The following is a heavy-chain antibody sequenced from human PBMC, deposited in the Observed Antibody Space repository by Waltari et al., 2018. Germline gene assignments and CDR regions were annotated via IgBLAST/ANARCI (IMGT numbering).Heavy chain of an antibody. CDR1: GGSFSGYY. V-gene: IGHV4-34*01. CDR3: ARGRGARYDFWGGSYGIDV. CDR2: INHSGST. D-gene: IGHD3-3*01. J-gene: IGHJ6*02. Sequence: QVQLQQWGAGLLTPSETLSLTCAVYGGSFSGYYWRWIRQPPGMGLEWLGEINHSGSTNYNPSRKSRVTISVDPSKTQFSLKLSYLTAADTAVYYCARGRGARYDFWGGSYGIDVWGQGTTVTVSS.